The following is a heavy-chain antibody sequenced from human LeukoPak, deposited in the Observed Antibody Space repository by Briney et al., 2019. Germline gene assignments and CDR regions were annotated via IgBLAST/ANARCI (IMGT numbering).Heavy chain of an antibody. CDR1: GFTFSNAW. CDR2: IKSKTDGGTT. V-gene: IGHV3-15*01. Sequence: PGGSLRLSCAASGFTFSNAWMSWVRQAPGKGLEWVGRIKSKTDGGTTDYAAPVKGRFTISRDDSKNTLYLQMNSLRAEDTAVYYCARDSGYYFDYWGQGTLVTVS. CDR3: ARDSGYYFDY. J-gene: IGHJ4*02. D-gene: IGHD3-9*01.